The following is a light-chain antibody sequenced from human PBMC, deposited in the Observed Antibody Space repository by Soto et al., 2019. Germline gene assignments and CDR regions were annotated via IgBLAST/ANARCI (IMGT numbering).Light chain of an antibody. CDR2: DPS. Sequence: EIVLTQSPATLSLSPGERATLSCRASQSVSSYLAWYQQKPGQAPRLLIYDPSSRATGIPARFSGSGSGTEFTLTISSLEPEDFAVYYCQQRSNWPVTFGQGTRVEIK. CDR1: QSVSSY. CDR3: QQRSNWPVT. J-gene: IGKJ1*01. V-gene: IGKV3-11*01.